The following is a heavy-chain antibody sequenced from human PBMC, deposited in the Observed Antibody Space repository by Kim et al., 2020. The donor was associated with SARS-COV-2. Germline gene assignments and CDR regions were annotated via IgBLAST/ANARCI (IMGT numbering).Heavy chain of an antibody. D-gene: IGHD5-18*01. V-gene: IGHV4-34*01. Sequence: SETLSLTCGVVGHTFGPNYWHWIRQPQGKGLELIVDSGSDNYNSSFKSRVNISVNRSNNAVTLRLKSVTAADTAVHFCARDRFRYGFDLW. CDR3: ARDRFRYGFDL. J-gene: IGHJ2*01. CDR1: GHTFGPNY. CDR2: SGSD.